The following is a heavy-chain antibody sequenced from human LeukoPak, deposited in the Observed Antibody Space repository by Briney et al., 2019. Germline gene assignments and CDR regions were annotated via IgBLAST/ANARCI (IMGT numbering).Heavy chain of an antibody. D-gene: IGHD3-10*01. J-gene: IGHJ6*03. CDR1: GGSISSYY. CDR3: ARLSRGYYMDV. CDR2: IYYSGST. Sequence: SETLSLTCTVSGGSISSYYWSWIRQPPGKGLEWIGYIYYSGSTNYNPSLKSRVTISVDTSKNQFSLKLSSVTAADTAVYYCARLSRGYYMDVWGKGTTVTVSS. V-gene: IGHV4-59*01.